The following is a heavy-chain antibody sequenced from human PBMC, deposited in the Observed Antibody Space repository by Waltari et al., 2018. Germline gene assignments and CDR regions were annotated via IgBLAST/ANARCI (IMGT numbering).Heavy chain of an antibody. V-gene: IGHV4-39*01. J-gene: IGHJ1*01. D-gene: IGHD4-17*01. CDR3: GRIAFGDDGGYFQY. CDR1: GGSISSYYH. Sequence: QVQLQESGPGLVKPSETLSLTCTVSGGSISSYYHWGWIRQPPGKGLEWMGNMQYRGSTFYNPSLESRVTISLDTSRNQLSLRLSSVYAADTAVYFCGRIAFGDDGGYFQYWGQGTLVTVSS. CDR2: MQYRGST.